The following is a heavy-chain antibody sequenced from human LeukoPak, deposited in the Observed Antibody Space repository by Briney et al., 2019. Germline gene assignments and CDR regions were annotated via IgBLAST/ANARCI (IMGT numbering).Heavy chain of an antibody. D-gene: IGHD2-2*01. V-gene: IGHV4-39*01. J-gene: IGHJ4*02. CDR3: AAVVPAASFDY. CDR2: IYYSGST. Sequence: SETLSLTCTVSGGSISSSSYYWGWIRQPPGKGLEWIGCIYYSGSTYYNPSLKSRVTISVDTSKNQFSLKLSSVTAADTAVYYCAAVVPAASFDYWGQGTLVTVSS. CDR1: GGSISSSSYY.